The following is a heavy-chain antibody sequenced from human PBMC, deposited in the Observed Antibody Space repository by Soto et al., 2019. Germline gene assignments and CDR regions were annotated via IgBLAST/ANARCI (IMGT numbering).Heavy chain of an antibody. CDR3: VHSRCGGDCLQSYSSHYYYGMDV. Sequence: QITLKESGPTLVKPTQTLTLTCTFSGFSLNTGGLAVGWIRQPPGKALEWLALIYWDNDKRYSPSLRSRITITKDTSKNQVVLTMTNMDPVDAATYYCVHSRCGGDCLQSYSSHYYYGMDVWGQGTTVTVSS. CDR2: IYWDNDK. CDR1: GFSLNTGGLA. V-gene: IGHV2-5*02. D-gene: IGHD2-21*02. J-gene: IGHJ6*02.